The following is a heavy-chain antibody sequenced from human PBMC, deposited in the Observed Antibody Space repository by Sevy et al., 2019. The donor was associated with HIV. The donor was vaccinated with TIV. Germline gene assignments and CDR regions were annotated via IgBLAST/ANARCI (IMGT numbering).Heavy chain of an antibody. J-gene: IGHJ4*02. V-gene: IGHV3-30*18. CDR2: ISYDGSNK. Sequence: GGSLRLSCAASGFTFSSYGMHWVRQAPGKGLEWVAVISYDGSNKYYADSVKGRFTISRDNSKNTLYLQMNSLRAEDTAVYYCGKDHRSGEIVDYWGQGTLVTVSS. CDR1: GFTFSSYG. D-gene: IGHD3-3*01. CDR3: GKDHRSGEIVDY.